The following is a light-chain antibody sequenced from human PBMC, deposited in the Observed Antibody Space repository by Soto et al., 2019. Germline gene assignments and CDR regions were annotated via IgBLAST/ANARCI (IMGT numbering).Light chain of an antibody. CDR3: LHHGSSLWT. CDR2: SVS. Sequence: IVLTQSPVTLSLSPVERATLSCRASQSVTSSYLAWYQQKPGQAPRLLIYSVSSRATGIPDRFSGSGSGTDFTLTISRLEPEDFAMYYCLHHGSSLWTFGQGTKVDI. CDR1: QSVTSSY. J-gene: IGKJ1*01. V-gene: IGKV3-20*01.